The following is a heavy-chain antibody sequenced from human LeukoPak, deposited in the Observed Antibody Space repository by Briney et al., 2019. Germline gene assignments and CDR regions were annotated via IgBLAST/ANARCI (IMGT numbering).Heavy chain of an antibody. CDR1: GATISSYY. J-gene: IGHJ4*02. Sequence: SETLSLTCTVSGATISSYYWSWIRQPPGKGLEWIGYIYYSGRSSITNYNPSLKTRVTISVDTSKNQFSLKLSSVTAADTAVYYCASTTTVTRRFDSWGQGTLVTVSS. CDR2: IYYSGRSSIT. CDR3: ASTTTVTRRFDS. V-gene: IGHV4-59*01. D-gene: IGHD4-17*01.